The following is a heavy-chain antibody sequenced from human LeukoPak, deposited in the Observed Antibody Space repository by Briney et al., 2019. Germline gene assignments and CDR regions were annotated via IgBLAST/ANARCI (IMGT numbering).Heavy chain of an antibody. CDR1: GFTFSSYS. CDR2: ISNSSSTI. Sequence: GGSLRLSCAASGFTFSSYSMNWVRQAPGKGLEWVSYISNSSSTIYYADSVKGRFTISRDNAKNSLYLQMNSLRAEDTAVYYCARGGWELNDAFDIWGQGTMVTVSS. J-gene: IGHJ3*02. V-gene: IGHV3-48*04. D-gene: IGHD1-26*01. CDR3: ARGGWELNDAFDI.